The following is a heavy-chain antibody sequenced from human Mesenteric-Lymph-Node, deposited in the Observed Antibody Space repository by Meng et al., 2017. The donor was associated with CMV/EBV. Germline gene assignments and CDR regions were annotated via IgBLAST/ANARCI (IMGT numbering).Heavy chain of an antibody. CDR1: GFTFSSYW. Sequence: GGSLRLSCAASGFTFSSYWMHWVRQAPGKGLVWVSRINSDGSSTSYADSVKGRFTISRDNAKNTLYLQMNSLRAEDTAVYYCARVPKYYGMDVWGQGTTVTVSS. CDR2: INSDGSST. V-gene: IGHV3-74*01. J-gene: IGHJ6*02. CDR3: ARVPKYYGMDV.